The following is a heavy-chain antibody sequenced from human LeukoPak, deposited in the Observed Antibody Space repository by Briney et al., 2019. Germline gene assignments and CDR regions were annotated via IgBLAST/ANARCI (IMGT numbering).Heavy chain of an antibody. Sequence: PGGSLRPSCAASGFTSRSYAMSWVRQAPGKGLEWVSAISSSGGSTYYADSVKGRFTISRDNSKNTLYLQMNSLRAEDTAVYYCAKVWDTYYYDSSGSFDYWGQGTLVTVSS. D-gene: IGHD3-22*01. CDR1: GFTSRSYA. V-gene: IGHV3-23*01. J-gene: IGHJ4*02. CDR3: AKVWDTYYYDSSGSFDY. CDR2: ISSSGGST.